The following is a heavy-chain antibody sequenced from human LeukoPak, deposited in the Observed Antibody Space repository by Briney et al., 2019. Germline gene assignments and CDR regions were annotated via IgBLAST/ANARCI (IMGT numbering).Heavy chain of an antibody. CDR3: ARDLDYGPRNWFDP. J-gene: IGHJ5*02. D-gene: IGHD4-17*01. V-gene: IGHV4-4*02. CDR1: GGSISSSNW. Sequence: SETLSLTCAVSGGSISSSNWWSWVRPPPGKGLEWIGEIYHSGSTNYNPSLKSRVTISVDKSKNQFSLKLSSVTAADTAVYYCARDLDYGPRNWFDPWGQGTLVIVSS. CDR2: IYHSGST.